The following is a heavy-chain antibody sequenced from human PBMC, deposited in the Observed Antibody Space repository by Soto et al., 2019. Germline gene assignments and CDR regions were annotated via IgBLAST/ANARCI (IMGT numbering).Heavy chain of an antibody. CDR2: IYYSGST. V-gene: IGHV4-59*08. CDR1: GGSISSYY. CDR3: AGQRQLAAFDI. J-gene: IGHJ3*02. Sequence: SETLSLTCTVSGGSISSYYWSWIRQPPGKGLEWIGYIYYSGSTNYNPSLKSRVTISVDTSKNQFSLKLSSVTAADTAVYYCAGQRQLAAFDIWGQGTMVTVSS. D-gene: IGHD6-6*01.